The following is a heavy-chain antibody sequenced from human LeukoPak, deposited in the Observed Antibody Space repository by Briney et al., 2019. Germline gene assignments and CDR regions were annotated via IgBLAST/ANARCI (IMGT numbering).Heavy chain of an antibody. CDR2: ISAYNGNT. Sequence: ASVKVSCKASGYTFTSYGISWVRQAPGQGLERMGWISAYNGNTNYAQKLQGRVTMTTDTSTSTAYMELRSLRSDDTAVYYCARDLSVGDSRGGTDYWGQGTLVTVSS. CDR1: GYTFTSYG. D-gene: IGHD2-21*02. CDR3: ARDLSVGDSRGGTDY. V-gene: IGHV1-18*01. J-gene: IGHJ4*02.